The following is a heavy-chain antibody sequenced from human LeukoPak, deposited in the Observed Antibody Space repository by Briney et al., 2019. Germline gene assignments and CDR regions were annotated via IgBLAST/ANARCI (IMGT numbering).Heavy chain of an antibody. Sequence: GGSLRLSCAASGSTFSTYSMNWVRQAPGKGLEWVSSVSRSSSSKYYADSVKGRFTISRDNSKNTLYLQMNSLRAEDTTVYYCARDGDYGDYVGYFDYWGQGTLVTVSS. D-gene: IGHD4-17*01. CDR2: VSRSSSSK. J-gene: IGHJ4*02. CDR1: GSTFSTYS. CDR3: ARDGDYGDYVGYFDY. V-gene: IGHV3-21*01.